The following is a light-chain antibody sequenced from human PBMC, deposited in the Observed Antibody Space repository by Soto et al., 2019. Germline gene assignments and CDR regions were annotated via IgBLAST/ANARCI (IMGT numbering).Light chain of an antibody. CDR1: SSDVGSYNL. CDR2: EGS. Sequence: QSALTQPASVSGSPGQAITISCTGTSSDVGSYNLVSWYQQHPGKAPKLMIYEGSKRPSGVSNRFSGSKSGNTASLTISGLQVEDEADYYCCSYAGSSTYVFGTGTKVPLL. V-gene: IGLV2-23*01. J-gene: IGLJ1*01. CDR3: CSYAGSSTYV.